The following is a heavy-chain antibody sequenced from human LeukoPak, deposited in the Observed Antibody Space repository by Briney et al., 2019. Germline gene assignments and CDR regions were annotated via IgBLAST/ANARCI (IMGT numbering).Heavy chain of an antibody. CDR2: ISNDGSNK. Sequence: PGGSLRLSCAASGFTFSSYIMNWVRQAPGKGLEWVAVISNDGSNKYYADSVKGRFTISRDNSMNTLYLQTNSLRTEDTAVYYCARGAGWFGAFDYWGQGALVTVSS. CDR1: GFTFSSYI. V-gene: IGHV3-30*14. J-gene: IGHJ4*02. D-gene: IGHD3-10*01. CDR3: ARGAGWFGAFDY.